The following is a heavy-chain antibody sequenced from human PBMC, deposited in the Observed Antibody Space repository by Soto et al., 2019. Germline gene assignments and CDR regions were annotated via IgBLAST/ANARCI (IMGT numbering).Heavy chain of an antibody. V-gene: IGHV3-74*01. CDR3: AGGTGVSHTGTGAH. J-gene: IGHJ4*02. CDR2: ISDDGSTA. D-gene: IGHD1-1*01. CDR1: GFTFSAYW. Sequence: GGSLRLSCSVSGFTFSAYWMHWVRQVPGKGLTWVSRISDDGSTATYADSVKGRFVISRDNAKNSLYLEMNTLRADDSGLYYCAGGTGVSHTGTGAHWGRGTLVTVSS.